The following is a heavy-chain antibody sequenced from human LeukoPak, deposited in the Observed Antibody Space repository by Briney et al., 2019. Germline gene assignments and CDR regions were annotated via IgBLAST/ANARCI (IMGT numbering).Heavy chain of an antibody. Sequence: SETLSLTCSVFADSLNNYYWTWIRQPPGKGLEWVGNMHPGGTTKFHPSLEGRVTMSVDTSNKQFSLRLRSVTAADTATYYCAKTGSLFGRFLDHWGPGALVIVSS. CDR1: ADSLNNYY. V-gene: IGHV4-59*01. CDR3: AKTGSLFGRFLDH. CDR2: MHPGGTT. D-gene: IGHD3-10*02. J-gene: IGHJ4*02.